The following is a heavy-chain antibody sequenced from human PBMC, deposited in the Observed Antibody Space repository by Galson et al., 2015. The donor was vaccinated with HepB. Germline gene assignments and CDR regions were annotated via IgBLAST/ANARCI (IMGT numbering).Heavy chain of an antibody. CDR3: ARDPSSGWYRGDFYYYFMDI. D-gene: IGHD6-19*01. J-gene: IGHJ6*03. CDR2: ISNDGASK. CDR1: GLKFTSYA. Sequence: SLRLSCAASGLKFTSYAMHWARQAPGKGLEWVAVISNDGASKFYADSVKGRFTISREDSLNTLYLQMNSLTSEDTAVYYCARDPSSGWYRGDFYYYFMDIWGKGTTVTVSS. V-gene: IGHV3-30-3*01.